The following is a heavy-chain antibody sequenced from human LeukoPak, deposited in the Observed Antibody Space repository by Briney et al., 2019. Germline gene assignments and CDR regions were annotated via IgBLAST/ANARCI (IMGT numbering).Heavy chain of an antibody. V-gene: IGHV3-66*01. CDR3: VREYDSSGYYYFDY. J-gene: IGHJ4*02. CDR1: GFTVSSNY. D-gene: IGHD3-22*01. Sequence: PGGSLRLSCAASGFTVSSNYMSWVRQAPGKGLEGVSVIYSGGSTYYSDSVNGRFTISRDNSKNTLYLQMNSLRAEDTAVYYCVREYDSSGYYYFDYWGQGTLVTVSS. CDR2: IYSGGST.